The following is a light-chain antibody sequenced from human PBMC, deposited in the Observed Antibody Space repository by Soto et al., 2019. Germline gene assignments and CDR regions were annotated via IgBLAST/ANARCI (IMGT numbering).Light chain of an antibody. CDR3: CSYAGSYTYV. CDR2: GNN. V-gene: IGLV1-44*01. J-gene: IGLJ1*01. CDR1: SSNIGSDT. Sequence: QAVVTQPPSASGTPGQRVTISCSGSSSNIGSDTVNWYQQVPGTAPKLLIYGNNQRPSGVPDRFSGSKSGTSASLAIRGLQSEDEADYSCCSYAGSYTYVFGTGTKLTVL.